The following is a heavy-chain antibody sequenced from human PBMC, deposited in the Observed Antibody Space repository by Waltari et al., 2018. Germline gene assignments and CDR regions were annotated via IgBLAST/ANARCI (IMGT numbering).Heavy chain of an antibody. Sequence: QVQLQQWGAGLLKPSETLSLTCAVYGGSFSGYYWSWIRQPPGKGLEWIGEINHSGSTNYNPSLKSRVTISVDTSKNQFSLKLSSVTAADTAVYYCARGTGWLLIGGNFDYWGQGTLVTVSS. CDR1: GGSFSGYY. J-gene: IGHJ4*02. V-gene: IGHV4-34*01. D-gene: IGHD5-12*01. CDR3: ARGTGWLLIGGNFDY. CDR2: INHSGST.